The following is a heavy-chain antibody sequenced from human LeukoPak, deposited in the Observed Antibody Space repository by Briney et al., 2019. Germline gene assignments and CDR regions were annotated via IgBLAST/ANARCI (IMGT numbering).Heavy chain of an antibody. CDR3: AKDLPSYDFWSGSMY. D-gene: IGHD3-3*01. CDR2: IRYDGSNK. CDR1: GFTFSSYG. Sequence: GGSLRLSCAASGFTFSSYGMHWVRQAPGKGLEWVAFIRYDGSNKYCADSVKGRFTISRDNSKNTLYLQMNSLRAEDTAVYYCAKDLPSYDFWSGSMYWGPGTLVTVSS. V-gene: IGHV3-30*02. J-gene: IGHJ4*02.